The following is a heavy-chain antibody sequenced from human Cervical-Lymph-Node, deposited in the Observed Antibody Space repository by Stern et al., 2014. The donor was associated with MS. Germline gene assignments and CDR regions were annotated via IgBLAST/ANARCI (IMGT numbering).Heavy chain of an antibody. V-gene: IGHV1-69*09. CDR2: IIPILGIA. J-gene: IGHJ4*02. CDR3: ARDSPNVDTAMVTSY. D-gene: IGHD5-18*01. CDR1: GGTFSSYT. Sequence: VQLVESGAEVKKPGSSVKVSCKASGGTFSSYTISWVRQAPGQGLEWMGRIIPILGIANYAQKFQGRVTITADKSTSTAYMELSSLRSEDTAVYYCARDSPNVDTAMVTSYWGQGTLVTVSS.